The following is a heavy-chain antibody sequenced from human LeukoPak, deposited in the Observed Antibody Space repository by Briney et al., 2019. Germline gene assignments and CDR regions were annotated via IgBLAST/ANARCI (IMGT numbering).Heavy chain of an antibody. CDR3: ARTHSSGYYNYYYYYGMDV. D-gene: IGHD3-22*01. CDR1: GFTFSSYA. V-gene: IGHV3-30-3*01. J-gene: IGHJ6*02. Sequence: GRSLRLSCAASGFTFSSYAMHWVRQAPGKGLEWVAVISYDGSNKYYADSVKGRFTISRGNSKNTLYLQMNSLRAEDTAVYYCARTHSSGYYNYYYYYGMDVWGQGTTVTVSS. CDR2: ISYDGSNK.